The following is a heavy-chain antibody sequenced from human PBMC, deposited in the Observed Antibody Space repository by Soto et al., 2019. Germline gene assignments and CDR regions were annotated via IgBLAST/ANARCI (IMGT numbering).Heavy chain of an antibody. D-gene: IGHD2-2*01. CDR1: RYTFTGKY. CDR3: ARDAHIVVVPAAIRRGDWFDP. V-gene: IGHV1-2*04. J-gene: IGHJ5*02. Sequence: SAKPSSKDSRYTFTGKYMQWVRQAPGQGLEWMGWINPNSGGTNYAQKFQGWVTMTRDTSISTAYMELSRLRSDDTAVYYCARDAHIVVVPAAIRRGDWFDPWGQGTLVTVSS. CDR2: INPNSGGT.